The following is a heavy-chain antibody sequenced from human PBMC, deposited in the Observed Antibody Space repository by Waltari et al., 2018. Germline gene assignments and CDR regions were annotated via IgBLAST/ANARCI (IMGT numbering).Heavy chain of an antibody. J-gene: IGHJ6*02. CDR2: IKTRADGGTA. CDR1: GFSFSTAW. V-gene: IGHV3-15*07. CDR3: TPPPYYYYYGMDV. Sequence: EVQLVESGGVLVNPGVSLRLSCAASGFSFSTAWMNWVRQDPGKGLEWVGRIKTRADGGTADYAAPVRGRFTISRDDSQNTLYLQMNSLKTEDTAVYYCTPPPYYYYYGMDVWGQGTTVTVSS.